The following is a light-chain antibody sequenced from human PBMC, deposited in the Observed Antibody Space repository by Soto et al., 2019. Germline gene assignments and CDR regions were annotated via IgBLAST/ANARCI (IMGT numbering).Light chain of an antibody. V-gene: IGKV3-11*01. CDR1: QSVSSY. CDR3: QQRSSWPCT. J-gene: IGKJ1*01. CDR2: DVS. Sequence: EIVLTQSPATLSLSPGERATLSCRASQSVSSYLAWYQQKPGQAPRLLMYDVSNRATGIPASFSGSGSGTDFTLTITSLEPEDFAVYYCQQRSSWPCTFGQGTKL.